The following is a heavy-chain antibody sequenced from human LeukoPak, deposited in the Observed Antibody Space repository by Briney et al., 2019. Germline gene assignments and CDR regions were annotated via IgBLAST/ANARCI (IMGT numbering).Heavy chain of an antibody. D-gene: IGHD6-13*01. V-gene: IGHV3-7*01. CDR1: GFAFSSYW. J-gene: IGHJ6*03. CDR3: ASWGDSSSWSIYYYYMDV. CDR2: IKQDGSEK. Sequence: GGSLRLSCAASGFAFSSYWMSWVRQAPGKGLEWVANIKQDGSEKYYVDSVKGRFTISRDKAKNSLYLQMNSLRAEDTAVYYCASWGDSSSWSIYYYYMDVWGKGSTVTVS.